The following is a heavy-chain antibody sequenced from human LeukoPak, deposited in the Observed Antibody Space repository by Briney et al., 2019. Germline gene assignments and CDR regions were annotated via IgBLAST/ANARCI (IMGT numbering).Heavy chain of an antibody. V-gene: IGHV3-23*01. D-gene: IGHD2-15*01. CDR3: AKGSASGRPYYFDY. Sequence: GGSLRLSCAASGFTFSSYAMSWVRQAPGKGLEWVSSITCSGGSTYHADSVKGLFTISRDNSKNTLFLQMSSLRAEDSAIFYCAKGSASGRPYYFDYWGQGILVTVSS. CDR2: ITCSGGST. J-gene: IGHJ4*02. CDR1: GFTFSSYA.